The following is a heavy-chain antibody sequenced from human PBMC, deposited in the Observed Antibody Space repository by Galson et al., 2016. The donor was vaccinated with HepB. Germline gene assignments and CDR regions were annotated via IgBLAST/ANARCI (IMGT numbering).Heavy chain of an antibody. Sequence: SVKVSCKASGYTFTDYYMHWLRQAPGQGLEWVGWINPKSGDTKYAQKFQAWVTMTRDTSINTAYMELSRVRSDDTAVYYCARVPSAAVGTSYFQHWGQGTLVTVSS. J-gene: IGHJ1*01. CDR2: INPKSGDT. CDR3: ARVPSAAVGTSYFQH. V-gene: IGHV1-2*04. D-gene: IGHD6-13*01. CDR1: GYTFTDYY.